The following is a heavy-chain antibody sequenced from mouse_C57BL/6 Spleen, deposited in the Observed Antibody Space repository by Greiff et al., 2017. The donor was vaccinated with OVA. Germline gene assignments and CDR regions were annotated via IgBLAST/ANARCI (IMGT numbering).Heavy chain of an antibody. CDR3: TTAIRATSY. CDR1: GFNIKDDY. V-gene: IGHV14-4*01. CDR2: IDPENGDT. Sequence: VQLQQSGAELVRPGASVKLSCTASGFNIKDDYMHWVKQRPEQGLEWIGWIDPENGDTEYASKFQGKATITADTSSNTAYLQLSSLTSEVTAVYYCTTAIRATSYWGQGTTLTVSS. D-gene: IGHD3-1*01. J-gene: IGHJ2*01.